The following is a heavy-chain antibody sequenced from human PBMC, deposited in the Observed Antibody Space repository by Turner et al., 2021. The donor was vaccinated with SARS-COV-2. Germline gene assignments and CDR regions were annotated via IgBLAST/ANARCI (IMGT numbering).Heavy chain of an antibody. J-gene: IGHJ6*02. D-gene: IGHD7-27*01. Sequence: EVQLVESGGGVVRPGGSLRISCAASGFTFDDYAMHWVPQAPGKGQEWVSGISWNSGSIGYADSVKGRFTISRDNAKNSLYLQMNSLRAEDTALYYCAKDILGNYYYYGMDVWGQGTTVTVSS. CDR3: AKDILGNYYYYGMDV. V-gene: IGHV3-9*01. CDR1: GFTFDDYA. CDR2: ISWNSGSI.